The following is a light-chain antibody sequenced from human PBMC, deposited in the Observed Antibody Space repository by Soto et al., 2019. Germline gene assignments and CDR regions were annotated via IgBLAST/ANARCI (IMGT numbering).Light chain of an antibody. V-gene: IGLV1-47*01. CDR1: SSNIGSNY. CDR3: AAWDDSLSGWV. Sequence: VLTQPRSASGTPGQRVTISCSGSSSNIGSNYVYWYQQLPGTAPKLLIYRNNQRPSGVPDRFSGSKSGTSASLAISGLRSEDEADYYCAAWDDSLSGWVFGGGTKVTVL. CDR2: RNN. J-gene: IGLJ3*02.